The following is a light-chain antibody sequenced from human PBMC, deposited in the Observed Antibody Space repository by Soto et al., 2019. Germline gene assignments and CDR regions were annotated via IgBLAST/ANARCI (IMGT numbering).Light chain of an antibody. J-gene: IGLJ2*01. Sequence: QSVLTQPASVSGSPGQSITISCTGTSSDVGSYKFVSWYQQHPVKAPKLMIYEGSKRPSGVSNRFSGSKSGNTASLTISGLQAEDEADYYCCSYAGSSTLVFVGGTQLTVL. CDR2: EGS. V-gene: IGLV2-23*01. CDR3: CSYAGSSTLV. CDR1: SSDVGSYKF.